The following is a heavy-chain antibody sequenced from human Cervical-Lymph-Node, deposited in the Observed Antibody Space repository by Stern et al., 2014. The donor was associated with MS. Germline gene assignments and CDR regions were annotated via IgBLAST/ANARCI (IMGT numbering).Heavy chain of an antibody. D-gene: IGHD4-17*01. CDR1: GGSFSGYY. J-gene: IGHJ6*02. Sequence: QVQLQQWGAGLLKPSETLSLTCAVYGGSFSGYYWSWIRQPPGKGLEWIGEINHSGSTNYNPSLKSRVTISVDTAKNKFSLKLSSGTAADTAVYYCARDYGDYYYYYGMDVWGQGTTVTVSS. CDR3: ARDYGDYYYYYGMDV. CDR2: INHSGST. V-gene: IGHV4-34*01.